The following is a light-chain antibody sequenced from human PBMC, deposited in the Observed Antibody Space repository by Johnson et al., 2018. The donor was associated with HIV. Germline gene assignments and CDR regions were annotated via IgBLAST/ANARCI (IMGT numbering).Light chain of an antibody. CDR3: GTWDSSLSAHYG. V-gene: IGLV1-51*02. J-gene: IGLJ1*01. Sequence: QSVLTQPPSVSAAPGQKVTISCSGSSSDMGNYVVSWYQQLPGTAPKLLIYENNKRPSGIPDRFSGSKSGTSATLGITGLQTGDEADYYCGTWDSSLSAHYGFGTGTKSTVL. CDR2: ENN. CDR1: SSDMGNYV.